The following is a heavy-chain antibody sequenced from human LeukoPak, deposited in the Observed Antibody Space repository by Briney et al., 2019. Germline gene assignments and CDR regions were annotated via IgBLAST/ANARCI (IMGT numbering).Heavy chain of an antibody. V-gene: IGHV3-53*05. CDR3: VKDRSIAAPNNDFFDS. D-gene: IGHD6-6*01. Sequence: PGGSLRLSCAASGLTVSDNYMSWARQAPGKGLEWVSVIHSDGTTLYAVAVKGRFTISRDNSKNTLYLQMSSLRADDTAVYYCVKDRSIAAPNNDFFDSWGQGALVTVSS. CDR1: GLTVSDNY. CDR2: IHSDGTT. J-gene: IGHJ4*02.